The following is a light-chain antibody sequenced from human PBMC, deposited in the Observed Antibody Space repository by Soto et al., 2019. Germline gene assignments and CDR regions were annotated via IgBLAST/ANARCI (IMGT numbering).Light chain of an antibody. CDR1: SSDVGGYNY. V-gene: IGLV2-14*01. CDR2: EVS. Sequence: QSALTQPASVSGSPGQSITISCTGTSSDVGGYNYVSWYQQDPGKAPKLLIYEVSNRPSGVSNRFSGSKSGNTASLTISGLQADDEADYYCSSYTSSSTTVFGTGTQLTVL. CDR3: SSYTSSSTTV. J-gene: IGLJ1*01.